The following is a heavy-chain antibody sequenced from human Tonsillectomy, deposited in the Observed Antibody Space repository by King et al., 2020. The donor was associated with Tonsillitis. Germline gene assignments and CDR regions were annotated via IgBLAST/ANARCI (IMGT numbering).Heavy chain of an antibody. D-gene: IGHD3-22*01. V-gene: IGHV3-7*01. CDR1: GFTFSSCW. J-gene: IGHJ4*02. Sequence: VQLVESGGGLVQPGGSLRLSCAASGFTFSSCWMSWVRQAPGKGLEWVANIKQDGSEKYYVDSVKGRFTISRDNAKNSLYLQMNSLRAEDTAVYYCARDSSGYFSYWGQGTLVTVSS. CDR2: IKQDGSEK. CDR3: ARDSSGYFSY.